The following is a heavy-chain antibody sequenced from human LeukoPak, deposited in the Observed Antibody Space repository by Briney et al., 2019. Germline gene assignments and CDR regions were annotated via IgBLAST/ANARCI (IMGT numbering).Heavy chain of an antibody. D-gene: IGHD2-2*01. CDR2: IYYSGST. CDR1: GGSISSGDYY. CDR3: ASYGMEGYCSSTSCSDAFDI. Sequence: SETLSLTCTVSGGSISSGDYYWSWIRQPPGKGLEWIGYIYYSGSTYYNPSLKSRVTISVDTSKNQFSLKLSSVTAADTAVYYCASYGMEGYCSSTSCSDAFDIWGQGTMVTVSS. V-gene: IGHV4-30-4*08. J-gene: IGHJ3*02.